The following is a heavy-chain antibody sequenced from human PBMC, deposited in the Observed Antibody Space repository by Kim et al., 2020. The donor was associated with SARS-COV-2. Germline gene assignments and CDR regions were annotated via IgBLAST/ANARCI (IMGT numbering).Heavy chain of an antibody. Sequence: SETLSLTCSVSGASVSSGSAYWTWIRQTPERGLEWIGYVYPSGTTNYHPSFKSRVTISLDTSRNLFSLNLTSVTAADTAVYYCARDRPVSGSVGYYLDFWGQGARVTVSS. J-gene: IGHJ4*02. D-gene: IGHD3-22*01. CDR3: ARDRPVSGSVGYYLDF. CDR1: GASVSSGSAY. V-gene: IGHV4-61*01. CDR2: VYPSGTT.